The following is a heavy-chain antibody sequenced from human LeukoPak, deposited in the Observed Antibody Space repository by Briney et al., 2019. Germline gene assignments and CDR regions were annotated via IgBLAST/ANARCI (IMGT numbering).Heavy chain of an antibody. V-gene: IGHV5-51*01. Sequence: GESLKISCKGSGYSFTSYWIGWVRQMPGKGLEWMGIIYPGDSDTRYSPSFQGQVTISADKSISTAYLQWSSLKASDTAMYYCASAPWGSAAAGTFYAFDIWGQGTMVTVSS. CDR2: IYPGDSDT. CDR1: GYSFTSYW. CDR3: ASAPWGSAAAGTFYAFDI. D-gene: IGHD6-13*01. J-gene: IGHJ3*02.